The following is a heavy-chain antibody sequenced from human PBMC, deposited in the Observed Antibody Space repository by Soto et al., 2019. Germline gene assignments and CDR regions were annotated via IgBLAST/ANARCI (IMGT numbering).Heavy chain of an antibody. V-gene: IGHV3-9*01. D-gene: IGHD3-3*01. J-gene: IGHJ6*03. Sequence: GGSLRLSCAASGFTFDDYAMHWVRQAPGKGLEWVSGISWNSGSIGYADSVKGRFTISRDNAKNSLYLQMNSLRAEDTALYYCAKVKERFMDPKSPYYMDVWGKGTTVTVSS. CDR2: ISWNSGSI. CDR3: AKVKERFMDPKSPYYMDV. CDR1: GFTFDDYA.